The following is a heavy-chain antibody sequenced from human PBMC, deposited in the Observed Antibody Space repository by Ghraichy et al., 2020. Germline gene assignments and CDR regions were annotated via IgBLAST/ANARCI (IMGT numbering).Heavy chain of an antibody. D-gene: IGHD3-10*01. CDR3: ARAMGGGLLWFGELVYY. Sequence: GESLNISCAASGFTFSSYSMNWVRQAPGKGLEWVSSISSSSSYIYYADSVKGRFTISRDNAKNSLYLQMNSLRAEDTAVYYCARAMGGGLLWFGELVYYWGQGTLVTVSS. CDR2: ISSSSSYI. J-gene: IGHJ4*02. V-gene: IGHV3-21*01. CDR1: GFTFSSYS.